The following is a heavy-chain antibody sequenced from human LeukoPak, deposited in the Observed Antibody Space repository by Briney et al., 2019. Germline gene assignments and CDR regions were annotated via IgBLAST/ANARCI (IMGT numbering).Heavy chain of an antibody. Sequence: GGSLRLSCAASGFTFDNYAMHWVRQAAGKGLEWLSIISWNSGYIGYADPVKGRFTISRDNAKKSLDLQMNSLRAEDTAFYYCAKVRGTYSSGYFFDYWGQGTLVTVSS. D-gene: IGHD6-19*01. CDR3: AKVRGTYSSGYFFDY. J-gene: IGHJ4*02. CDR2: ISWNSGYI. CDR1: GFTFDNYA. V-gene: IGHV3-9*01.